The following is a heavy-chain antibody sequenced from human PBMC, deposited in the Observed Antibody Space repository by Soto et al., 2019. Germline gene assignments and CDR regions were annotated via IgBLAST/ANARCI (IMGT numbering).Heavy chain of an antibody. CDR3: ARGRVRYSSGPSYFDY. CDR2: INHSGST. J-gene: IGHJ4*02. CDR1: GGSFSGSY. D-gene: IGHD6-19*01. Sequence: PXXTLSLPCAVYGGSFSGSYWRWIPQPPGKGLEWIGEINHSGSTNYNPSLKSRVTISVDTSKNQFSLKLSSVTAADTAVYYCARGRVRYSSGPSYFDYWGQGTLVTVSS. V-gene: IGHV4-34*01.